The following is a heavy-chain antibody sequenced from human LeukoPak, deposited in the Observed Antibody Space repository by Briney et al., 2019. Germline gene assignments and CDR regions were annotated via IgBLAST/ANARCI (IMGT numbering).Heavy chain of an antibody. CDR3: ARDIYYDSSGYYGSVY. V-gene: IGHV3-48*04. CDR2: ISWSTTTI. D-gene: IGHD3-22*01. Sequence: GGSLRLSCAASGFTFSSYNMNWVRQAPGKGLEWVSYISWSTTTIYYADSVKGRFTISRDNARNSLYLQMNSLRAEDTAVYYCARDIYYDSSGYYGSVYWGQGTLVTVSS. CDR1: GFTFSSYN. J-gene: IGHJ4*02.